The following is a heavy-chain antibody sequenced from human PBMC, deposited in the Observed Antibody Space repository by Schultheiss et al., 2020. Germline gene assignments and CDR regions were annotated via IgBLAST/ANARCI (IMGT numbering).Heavy chain of an antibody. CDR2: IYYSGST. CDR1: GGSISSGGYY. D-gene: IGHD6-19*01. J-gene: IGHJ3*02. Sequence: TLSLTCTVSGGSISSGGYYWSWIRQHPGKGLEWIGYIYYSGSTYYNPSLKSRVTISVDTSKNQFSLKLSSVTAADTAVYYCARGIAVAGSYAFDIWGQGTMVTVSS. V-gene: IGHV4-31*03. CDR3: ARGIAVAGSYAFDI.